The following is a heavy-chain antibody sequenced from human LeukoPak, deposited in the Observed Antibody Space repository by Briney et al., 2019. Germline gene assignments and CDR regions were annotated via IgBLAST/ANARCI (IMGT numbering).Heavy chain of an antibody. CDR1: GFTFSSYW. J-gene: IGHJ3*01. D-gene: IGHD2-8*01. V-gene: IGHV3-74*01. Sequence: PGGSLRLSCAASGFTFSSYWMHWVRQAPGKGLVWVSRINSDGSSTSYADSVKGRFTISRDNAKNTLYRQMNSLRAEDTAVYYCARGDAGYYEAFDLWGQGTVVTVSS. CDR2: INSDGSST. CDR3: ARGDAGYYEAFDL.